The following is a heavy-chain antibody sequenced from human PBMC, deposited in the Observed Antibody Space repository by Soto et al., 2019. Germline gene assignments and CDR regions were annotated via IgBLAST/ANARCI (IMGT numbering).Heavy chain of an antibody. D-gene: IGHD4-17*01. CDR2: IYPGDSDT. CDR1: GYSLTSYR. J-gene: IGHJ6*02. V-gene: IGHV5-51*01. CDR3: VRNRLDKYGEYGYYYGMDV. Sequence: PGVSLKIPCKGTGYSLTSYRSRWLRQMPGNGLEWMGSIYPGDSDTRYSPSFQGQVPISANKSISTAYLQWSSRKASDTARCYCVRNRLDKYGEYGYYYGMDVWGQGTTVTVS.